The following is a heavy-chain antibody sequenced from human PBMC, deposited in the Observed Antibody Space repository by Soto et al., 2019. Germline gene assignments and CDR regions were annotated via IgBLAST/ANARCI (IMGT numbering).Heavy chain of an antibody. Sequence: PGGSLRLSGVASGFTFSSSEINWVRLAPGKGMEWVSYISSSGSTVYHAASVEGRLTISRDNARNSLFLQMNSLRAEDTALYYCAREGSCDPMAYWCLGTLVTVSS. V-gene: IGHV3-48*03. CDR1: GFTFSSSE. D-gene: IGHD3-10*01. CDR2: ISSSGSTV. J-gene: IGHJ4*02. CDR3: AREGSCDPMAY.